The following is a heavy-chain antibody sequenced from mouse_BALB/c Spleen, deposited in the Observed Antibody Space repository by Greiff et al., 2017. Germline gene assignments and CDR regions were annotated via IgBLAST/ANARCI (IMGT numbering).Heavy chain of an antibody. D-gene: IGHD2-3*01. V-gene: IGHV3-6*02. CDR2: ISYDGSN. CDR1: GYSITSGYY. CDR3: ARADGYTAFDY. J-gene: IGHJ2*01. Sequence: EVQLVESGPGLVKPSQSLSLTCSVTGYSITSGYYWNWIRQFPGNKLEWMGYISYDGSNNYNPSLKNRISITRDTSKNQFFLKLNSVTTEDTATYYCARADGYTAFDYWGQGTTLTVSS.